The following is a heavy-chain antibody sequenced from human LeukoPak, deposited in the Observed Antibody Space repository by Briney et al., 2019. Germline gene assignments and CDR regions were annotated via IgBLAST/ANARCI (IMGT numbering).Heavy chain of an antibody. V-gene: IGHV3-23*01. CDR2: ISGGGGST. J-gene: IGHJ5*02. D-gene: IGHD4-17*01. Sequence: GGSLRLSCTASGFTSKNYAMNWVRQAPGKGLEWVSVISGGGGSTYYGDSGKGRFTISRDNSNNTLYLQMNSLRAEDTAVYYCAKGALVTTRSWFDPWGQGTLVTVSS. CDR1: GFTSKNYA. CDR3: AKGALVTTRSWFDP.